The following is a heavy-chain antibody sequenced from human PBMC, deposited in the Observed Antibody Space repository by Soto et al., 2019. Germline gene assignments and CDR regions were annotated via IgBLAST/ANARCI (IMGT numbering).Heavy chain of an antibody. V-gene: IGHV3-15*01. Sequence: EVQLVESGGGLAKPGGSLSLSCAASGFTFSNDWMNWVRQAPGKGLEWVARIKTVTDGGTTDYAAPVKGRFFISRDDSNSTLYLQMNSLKTEDTAIYYCMTHAVIYSRGHWGQGTLVTVAS. CDR1: GFTFSNDW. J-gene: IGHJ4*02. CDR3: MTHAVIYSRGH. CDR2: IKTVTDGGTT. D-gene: IGHD6-25*01.